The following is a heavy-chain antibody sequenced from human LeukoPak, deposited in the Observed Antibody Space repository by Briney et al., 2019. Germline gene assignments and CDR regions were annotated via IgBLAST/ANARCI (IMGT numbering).Heavy chain of an antibody. CDR2: IYYSGST. V-gene: IGHV4-31*03. CDR3: ARVGGLRFLEWLTPPFHGWFDP. D-gene: IGHD3-3*01. Sequence: SQTLSLTCTVSGGSISSGGYYWSWIRQHPGKGLEWIGYIYYSGSTYYNPSLKSRVTISVDTSKNQFSLKLSSVTAADTAVYYCARVGGLRFLEWLTPPFHGWFDPWGQGTLVTVSS. J-gene: IGHJ5*02. CDR1: GGSISSGGYY.